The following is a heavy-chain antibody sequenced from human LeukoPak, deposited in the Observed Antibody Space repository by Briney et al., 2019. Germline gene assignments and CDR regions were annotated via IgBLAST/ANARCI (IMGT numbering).Heavy chain of an antibody. CDR3: PKFSTKNTERPTWFAP. CDR2: IYYSGSM. CDR1: GGPISSSSYY. J-gene: IGHJ5*02. Sequence: SETLSLTCTVSGGPISSSSYYWGWIRQPPGKGLEWIGNIYYSGSMYWNLSLKSRVTISIDTSKKQFSLKLSSVTAADTAIYYLPKFSTKNTERPTWFAPGGQGTLFTVSS. D-gene: IGHD1-1*01. V-gene: IGHV4-39*07.